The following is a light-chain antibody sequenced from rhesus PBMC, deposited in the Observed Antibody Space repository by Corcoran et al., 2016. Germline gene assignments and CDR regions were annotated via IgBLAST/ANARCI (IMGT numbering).Light chain of an antibody. J-gene: IGKJ3*01. CDR2: KAS. CDR1: ENVNNY. CDR3: QHDYGTPFT. Sequence: DIQMTQSPSSLSASVGDRVTITCRASENVNNYLNWYQQKPGKAPKLLIYKASTLQMGVTSRFSGGGSGTDYTFTISSLQPENVATYYCQHDYGTPFTFGPGTKLDIK. V-gene: IGKV1-74*01.